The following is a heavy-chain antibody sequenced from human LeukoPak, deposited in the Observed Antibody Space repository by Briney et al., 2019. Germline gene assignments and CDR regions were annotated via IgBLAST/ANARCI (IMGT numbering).Heavy chain of an antibody. Sequence: GGSLRLSCAASGFTFSTFAMIWVRQPPGKGLEWVSSIFPSGGEIHYADSVRGRFTISRDNSKSPLSLQMNSLRAEDTAIYYCATYRQVLLPFESWGQGTLVTVSS. CDR3: ATYRQVLLPFES. J-gene: IGHJ4*02. CDR1: GFTFSTFA. CDR2: IFPSGGEI. V-gene: IGHV3-23*01. D-gene: IGHD2-8*02.